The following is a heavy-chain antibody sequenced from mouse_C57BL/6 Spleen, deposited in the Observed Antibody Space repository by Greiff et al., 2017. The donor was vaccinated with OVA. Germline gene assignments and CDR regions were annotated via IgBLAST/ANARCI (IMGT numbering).Heavy chain of an antibody. V-gene: IGHV5-6*01. J-gene: IGHJ4*01. CDR3: ARERDYGSSYYAMDY. D-gene: IGHD1-1*01. CDR2: ISSGGSYT. Sequence: EVKLMESGGDLVKPGGSLKLSCAASGFTFSSYGMSWVRQTPDKRLEWVATISSGGSYTYYPDSVKGRFTISRDNAKNTLYLQMSSLKSEDTAMYYCARERDYGSSYYAMDYWGQGTSVTVSS. CDR1: GFTFSSYG.